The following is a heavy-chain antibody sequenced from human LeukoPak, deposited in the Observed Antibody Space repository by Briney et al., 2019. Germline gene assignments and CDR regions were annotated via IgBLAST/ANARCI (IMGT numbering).Heavy chain of an antibody. V-gene: IGHV4-34*01. Sequence: SETLSFTCAVYGGSFSGYYWSWIRQPPGKGLEWIGEINHSGSTNYNPSLKSRVTISVDTSKNQFSLKLSSVTAADTAVYYCARLRAAAKHYYYMDVWGKGTTVTVSS. D-gene: IGHD2-2*01. CDR1: GGSFSGYY. CDR2: INHSGST. CDR3: ARLRAAAKHYYYMDV. J-gene: IGHJ6*03.